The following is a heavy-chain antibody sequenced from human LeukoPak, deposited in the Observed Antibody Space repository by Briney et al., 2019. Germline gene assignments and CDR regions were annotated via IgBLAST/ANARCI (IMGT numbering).Heavy chain of an antibody. D-gene: IGHD3-22*01. CDR2: INAGNGNT. CDR1: GYTFTSYA. J-gene: IGHJ4*02. V-gene: IGHV1-3*01. Sequence: GASVKVSCKASGYTFTSYAMHWVRQAPGQRLEWMGWINAGNGNTKYSQKFRGRVTITRDTSASTAYMELSSLRSEDTAVYYCARVALIVVVPSYFDYWGQGTLVTVSS. CDR3: ARVALIVVVPSYFDY.